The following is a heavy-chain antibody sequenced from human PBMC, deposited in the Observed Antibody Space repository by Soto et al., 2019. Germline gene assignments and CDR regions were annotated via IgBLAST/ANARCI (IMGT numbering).Heavy chain of an antibody. V-gene: IGHV3-33*01. CDR2: IWYDGSNK. D-gene: IGHD2-2*01. Sequence: GGSRRLSCAASGFTFSSYGMHWVRQAPGKGLEWVAVIWYDGSNKYYADSVKGRFTISRDNSKNTLYLQMNSLRAEDTAVYYCARYDCSSTSCYYFYFDYWGQGTLVTVSS. CDR1: GFTFSSYG. CDR3: ARYDCSSTSCYYFYFDY. J-gene: IGHJ4*02.